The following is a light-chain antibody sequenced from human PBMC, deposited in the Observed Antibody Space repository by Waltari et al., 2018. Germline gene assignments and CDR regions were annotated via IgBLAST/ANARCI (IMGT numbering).Light chain of an antibody. CDR2: WAF. V-gene: IGKV4-1*01. CDR3: QQYYSTLWT. CDR1: QSVLYSSNNKNY. J-gene: IGKJ1*01. Sequence: DIVMTQSPDSLAVSLGERANINCKSSQSVLYSSNNKNYLAWYKQKPGQPPKLLIYWAFTRESGVPDRFSGSGSGTDFTLTISSLQAEDVAVYYCQQYYSTLWTFGQGTKVEIK.